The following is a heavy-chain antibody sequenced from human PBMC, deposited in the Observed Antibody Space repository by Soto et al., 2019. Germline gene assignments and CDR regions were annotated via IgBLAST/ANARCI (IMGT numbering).Heavy chain of an antibody. CDR3: ARDRAGVGGIDH. J-gene: IGHJ4*01. D-gene: IGHD6-19*01. CDR2: IIHRGTT. Sequence: PSETLSLTCTVSGDSVDQSYWSWIRQSPGKRMEWIGYIIHRGTTKYNPSLNSRATMSLDTSRNQVSLTLTSVTAADTAIYFCARDRAGVGGIDHWGLGTLVTVSS. CDR1: GDSVDQSY. V-gene: IGHV4-59*02.